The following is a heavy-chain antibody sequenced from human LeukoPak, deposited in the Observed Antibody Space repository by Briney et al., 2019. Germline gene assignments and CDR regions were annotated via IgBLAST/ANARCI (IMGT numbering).Heavy chain of an antibody. CDR1: GYTLTELS. D-gene: IGHD3-22*01. CDR2: FDPEDGET. Sequence: ASVKVSCKVSGYTLTELSMHWVRQAPGKGLEWMGGFDPEDGETIYAQKFQGRVTITEDTSTDTAYMELSSLRSEDTAVYYCAKLHHYYDSRPGLGYWGQGTLVTVSS. J-gene: IGHJ4*02. V-gene: IGHV1-24*01. CDR3: AKLHHYYDSRPGLGY.